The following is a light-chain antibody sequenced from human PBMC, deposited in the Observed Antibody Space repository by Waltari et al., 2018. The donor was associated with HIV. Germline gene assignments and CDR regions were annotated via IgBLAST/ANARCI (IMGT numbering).Light chain of an antibody. CDR2: AAS. Sequence: EIVMTQSPATLSVSPGERATLSCRASQTISSNLAWYQHKPGQSPRLLIYAASTRATGIPARFSASGSGTEFTLTISSLQSEDFVVYYCQQYSHWPLMYNFGQGTKLEIK. CDR3: QQYSHWPLMYN. V-gene: IGKV3-15*01. CDR1: QTISSN. J-gene: IGKJ2*01.